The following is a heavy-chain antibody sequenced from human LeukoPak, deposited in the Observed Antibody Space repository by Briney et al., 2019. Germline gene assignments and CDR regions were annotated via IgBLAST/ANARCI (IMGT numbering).Heavy chain of an antibody. Sequence: GASVKVSCKVSGYTLTELSMHWVRQAPGKGLEWMGGFDPEDGETIYAQKFQGRVTMTEDTSTDTAYMELSSLRSEDTAVYYCATAMSSGWRTMKHQIVHYFDYWGQGTLVTVSS. CDR2: FDPEDGET. D-gene: IGHD6-19*01. CDR1: GYTLTELS. CDR3: ATAMSSGWRTMKHQIVHYFDY. V-gene: IGHV1-24*01. J-gene: IGHJ4*02.